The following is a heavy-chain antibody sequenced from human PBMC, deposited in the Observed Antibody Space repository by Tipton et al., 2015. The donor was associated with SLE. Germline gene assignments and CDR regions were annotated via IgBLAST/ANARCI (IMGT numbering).Heavy chain of an antibody. CDR1: GYSIFDGYY. V-gene: IGHV4-38-2*02. D-gene: IGHD6-6*01. CDR3: ARAVPRGSTSGYWYFAL. J-gene: IGHJ2*01. CDR2: IYHSGDT. Sequence: TLSLTCTVSGYSIFDGYYWGWIRQPPGKGPEWIGTIYHSGDTYYNPSLKSRLTISVDTPKNQFFLNLTSVTAAATAVYYCARAVPRGSTSGYWYFALWGRGTLVTVSS.